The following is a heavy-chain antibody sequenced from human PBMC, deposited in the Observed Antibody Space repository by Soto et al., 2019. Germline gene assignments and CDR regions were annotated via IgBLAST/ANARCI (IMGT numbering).Heavy chain of an antibody. V-gene: IGHV4-39*07. CDR2: IYYSGST. D-gene: IGHD1-26*01. J-gene: IGHJ6*02. CDR1: GGSISSSNYY. Sequence: SETLSLTCTVSGGSISSSNYYWGWIRQPPGKGLEWIGSIYYSGSTYYNPSLKSRVTISRDDSKNTLYLQMNSLKTEDTAVYYCTGSGYYYYGMDVWGQGTTVTVSS. CDR3: TGSGYYYYGMDV.